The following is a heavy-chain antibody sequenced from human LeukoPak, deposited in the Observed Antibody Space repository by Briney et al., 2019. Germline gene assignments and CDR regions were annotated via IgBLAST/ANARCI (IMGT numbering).Heavy chain of an antibody. Sequence: PGGSLRLSCAASGFTFSDYYMSWIRQAPGKGLEWVSYISSSGSTIYYADSVKGRFTISRDNAKNSLYLQMNSLRAEDTAVYYCASGDAWEPPNPPHYWGQGTLVTVSS. CDR3: ASGDAWEPPNPPHY. CDR1: GFTFSDYY. D-gene: IGHD1-26*01. V-gene: IGHV3-11*01. CDR2: ISSSGSTI. J-gene: IGHJ4*02.